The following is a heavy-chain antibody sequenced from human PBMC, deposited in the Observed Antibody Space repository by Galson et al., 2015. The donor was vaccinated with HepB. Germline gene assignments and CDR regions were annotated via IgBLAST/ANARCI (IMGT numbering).Heavy chain of an antibody. J-gene: IGHJ6*03. CDR2: IIPIFGTA. Sequence: SVKVSCKASGGTFSSYAISWVRQAPGQGLEWMGGIIPIFGTANYAQKFQGRVAITADESTSTAYMELSSLRSEDTAVYYCARAVAAGYYYYYYMDVWGKGTTVTVSS. D-gene: IGHD6-13*01. CDR1: GGTFSSYA. V-gene: IGHV1-69*13. CDR3: ARAVAAGYYYYYYMDV.